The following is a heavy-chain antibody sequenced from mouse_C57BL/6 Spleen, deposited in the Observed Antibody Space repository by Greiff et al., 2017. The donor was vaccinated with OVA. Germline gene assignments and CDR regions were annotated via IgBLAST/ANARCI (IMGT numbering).Heavy chain of an antibody. CDR3: ARYGTTVVVVGDYYAMDY. D-gene: IGHD1-1*01. V-gene: IGHV1-69*01. CDR2: IDPSYSYT. CDR1: GYTFTSYW. J-gene: IGHJ4*01. Sequence: QVQLQQPGAELVMPGASVKLSCKASGYTFTSYWMHWVKQRPGQGLEWIGEIDPSYSYTNYNQKFKGKSTLTVDKSSSTAYMQLSSLTSEDSAVYYCARYGTTVVVVGDYYAMDYWGQGTSVTVSS.